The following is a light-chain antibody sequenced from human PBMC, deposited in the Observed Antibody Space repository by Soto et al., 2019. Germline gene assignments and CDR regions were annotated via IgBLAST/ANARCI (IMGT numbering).Light chain of an antibody. CDR1: SGSIARNY. J-gene: IGLJ2*01. Sequence: NFMLTQPHSVSESPGKTVTISCTRSSGSIARNYVQWYQQRPGSAPTTVIYEDNQRPSGVHDRFSGSIDSSSNSASLTISGLKTEDEDDYYCQSYDSRNLVVFVGGTKVTVL. CDR3: QSYDSRNLVV. V-gene: IGLV6-57*04. CDR2: EDN.